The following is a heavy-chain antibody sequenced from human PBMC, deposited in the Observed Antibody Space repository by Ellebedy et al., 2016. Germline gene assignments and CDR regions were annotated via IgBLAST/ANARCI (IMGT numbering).Heavy chain of an antibody. D-gene: IGHD6-13*01. CDR1: GGSISSSSYY. CDR3: ARDGIGGSSWPDYYYYGMDV. V-gene: IGHV4-61*01. J-gene: IGHJ6*02. CDR2: IYYSGST. Sequence: SETLSLTCTVSGGSISSSSYYWSWIRQPPGKGLEWIGYIYYSGSTNYNPSLKSRVTISVDTSKNQFSLKLSSVTAADTAVYYCARDGIGGSSWPDYYYYGMDVWGQGTTVTVSS.